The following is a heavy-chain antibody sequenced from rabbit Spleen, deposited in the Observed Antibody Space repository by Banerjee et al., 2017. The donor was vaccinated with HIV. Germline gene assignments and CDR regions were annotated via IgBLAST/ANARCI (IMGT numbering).Heavy chain of an antibody. D-gene: IGHD4-1*01. J-gene: IGHJ4*01. CDR1: GFSFSSSDW. Sequence: QSLEESGGDLVKPGASLTLTCTASGFSFSSSDWIYWVRQAPGKGLEWIGYIDPVFGTTYYASWAKGRFTISKTSSTTVTLQMTSLTVADTATYFCARETSSGWGIVSFYFSLWGPGTLVTVS. V-gene: IGHV1S40*01. CDR3: ARETSSGWGIVSFYFSL. CDR2: IDPVFGTT.